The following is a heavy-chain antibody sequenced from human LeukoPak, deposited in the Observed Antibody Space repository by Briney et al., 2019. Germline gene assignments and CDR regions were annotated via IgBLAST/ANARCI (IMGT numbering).Heavy chain of an antibody. Sequence: GGSLRLSCAASGFTFSSYDMHWVRQTTGKGLEWVSSIGIAGDTYYPGSVRGGFTISRENAKNSLYLQMKSLRGGDTAVYYCARAPPYSSASWGYYGMDVWGQGTTVTVSS. CDR1: GFTFSSYD. CDR3: ARAPPYSSASWGYYGMDV. V-gene: IGHV3-13*01. CDR2: IGIAGDT. J-gene: IGHJ6*02. D-gene: IGHD6-6*01.